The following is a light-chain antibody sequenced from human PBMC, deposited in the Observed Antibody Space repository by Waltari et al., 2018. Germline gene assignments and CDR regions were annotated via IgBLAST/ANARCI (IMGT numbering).Light chain of an antibody. V-gene: IGKV1-33*01. CDR1: QDISNY. CDR2: DAS. CDR3: QQYDNLPLT. J-gene: IGKJ4*01. Sequence: DIQMTQSPSSLSASVGDSVTITCQASQDISNYLNWYQQKPGKAPKLLIYDASNLETGVPSRFSGSGSGTDFTFTISSLQPEDIATYYCQQYDNLPLTFGGGTKVEI.